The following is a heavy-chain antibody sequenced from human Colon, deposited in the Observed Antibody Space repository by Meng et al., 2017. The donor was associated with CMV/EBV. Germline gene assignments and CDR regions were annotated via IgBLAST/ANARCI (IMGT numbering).Heavy chain of an antibody. J-gene: IGHJ4*02. D-gene: IGHD3/OR15-3a*01. CDR1: GVTFEAYG. CDR3: LRDSWTD. V-gene: IGHV3-30*02. Sequence: QVRLVGLGGGGVQPWGPLGRSCGAFGVTFEAYGMHWVRQAPGKGLEWVTFILNDGISKYYADSVKGRFTISRDNSKNILYLQINGLRNEDMAVYYCLRDSWTDWGQGTLVTVSS. CDR2: ILNDGISK.